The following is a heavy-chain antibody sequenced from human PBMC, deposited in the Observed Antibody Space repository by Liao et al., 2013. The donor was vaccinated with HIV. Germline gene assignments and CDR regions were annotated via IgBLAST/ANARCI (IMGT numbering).Heavy chain of an antibody. CDR3: ARDGAAFPWFDP. CDR1: GGSISSGNYY. CDR2: IYTSGST. D-gene: IGHD4/OR15-4a*01. Sequence: QVQLQESGPGLVKPSQTLSLTCTVSGGSISSGNYYWSWIRQPAGKGLEWIGRIYTSGSTNYNPSLKSRVTMSVDTSKNQFSLKLSSVTAADTAVYYCARDGAAFPWFDPWGQGTLVTVSS. V-gene: IGHV4-61*02. J-gene: IGHJ5*02.